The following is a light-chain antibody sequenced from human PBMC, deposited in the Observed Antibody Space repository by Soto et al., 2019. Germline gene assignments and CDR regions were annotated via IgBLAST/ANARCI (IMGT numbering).Light chain of an antibody. J-gene: IGLJ2*01. CDR2: EDN. CDR1: SGSIASNY. V-gene: IGLV6-57*04. Sequence: NFMLTQPHSVSESPGKTVTISCTRSSGSIASNYVQWYQQRPGSAPTTVIYEDNQRPSGVPDRFSGSIDSSSNSASLTISGLKTEDEADYYWQSYDSSIHVVFGAGTNVTVL. CDR3: QSYDSSIHVV.